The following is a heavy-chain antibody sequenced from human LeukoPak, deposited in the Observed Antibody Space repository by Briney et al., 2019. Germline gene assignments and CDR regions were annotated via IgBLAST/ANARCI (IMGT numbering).Heavy chain of an antibody. J-gene: IGHJ4*02. CDR1: GGSITSSNNF. CDR2: IYYSRST. V-gene: IGHV4-39*07. D-gene: IGHD2-2*01. CDR3: ARDSCSSTSCRRKFDN. Sequence: SETLSLTCTVSGGSITSSNNFWGWLRQSPGQGLEWIGSIYYSRSTYYNPSLKSRVTISVETSKIQFSLKLSSVTAADSAVYYCARDSCSSTSCRRKFDNWGQGTLVTVSS.